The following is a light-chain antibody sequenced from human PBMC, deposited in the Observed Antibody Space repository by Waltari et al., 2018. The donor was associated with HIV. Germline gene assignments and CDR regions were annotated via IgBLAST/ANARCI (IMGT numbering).Light chain of an antibody. CDR3: QGCDSVSDHVV. CDR2: EVS. Sequence: SYVLTQPPSVSVAPGQTARNTCGGDNIGSKSVHWYQQKPGQAPVLFVDEVSDRPSGIPDRFSGSNSGNTATLTTSRVEAGDEADCDWQGCDSVSDHVVLGGGTKLTVL. J-gene: IGLJ2*01. CDR1: NIGSKS. V-gene: IGLV3-21*02.